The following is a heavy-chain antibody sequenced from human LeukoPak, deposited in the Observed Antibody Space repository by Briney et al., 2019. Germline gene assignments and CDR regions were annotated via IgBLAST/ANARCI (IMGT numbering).Heavy chain of an antibody. Sequence: PSQTLSLTCTVSGASISSGSYYWNWIRQPAGKGLEWIGSIYYSGSTYYNPSLKSRVTISVDTSKNQFSLKLSSVTAADTAVYYCARGKDDYYGSSGYYYDDYWGQGTLVTVSS. V-gene: IGHV4-61*02. D-gene: IGHD3-22*01. CDR2: IYYSGST. J-gene: IGHJ4*02. CDR1: GASISSGSYY. CDR3: ARGKDDYYGSSGYYYDDY.